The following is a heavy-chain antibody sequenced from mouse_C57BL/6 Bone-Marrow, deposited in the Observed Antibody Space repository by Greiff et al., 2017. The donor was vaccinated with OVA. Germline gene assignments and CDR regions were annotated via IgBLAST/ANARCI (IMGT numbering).Heavy chain of an antibody. CDR1: GFPITSGYY. Sequence: VQLVESGPGLVKPSQSLFLTCSITGFPITSGYYWIWIRQSPGKPLEWMGYITHSGETFYNPSLQSPISITRETSKNQFFLQLNSVTTEDTAMYYCAGGYDYAFAYWGQGTLVTVSA. CDR2: ITHSGET. V-gene: IGHV12-3*01. D-gene: IGHD2-4*01. J-gene: IGHJ3*01. CDR3: AGGYDYAFAY.